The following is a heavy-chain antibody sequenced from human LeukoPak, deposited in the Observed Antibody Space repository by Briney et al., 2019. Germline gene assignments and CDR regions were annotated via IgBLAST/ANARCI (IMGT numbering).Heavy chain of an antibody. Sequence: GGSLRLSCAASGFTFSDYYMSWIRQAPGKGLEWVSAISGSGGSTYYADSVKGRFTISRDNSKNTLYLQMNSLRAEDTAVYYCAKDEGSSGCKNWGQGTLVTVSS. CDR2: ISGSGGST. V-gene: IGHV3-23*01. CDR3: AKDEGSSGCKN. CDR1: GFTFSDYY. D-gene: IGHD3-22*01. J-gene: IGHJ4*02.